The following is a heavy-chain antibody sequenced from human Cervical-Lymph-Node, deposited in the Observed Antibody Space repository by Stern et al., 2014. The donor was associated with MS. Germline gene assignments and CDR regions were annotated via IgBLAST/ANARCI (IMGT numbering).Heavy chain of an antibody. D-gene: IGHD2-15*01. CDR3: ASGDIVVVVAATLDY. Sequence: QVQLVESGAEAIKPGASVKVSCKASGGTFSSYAISWVRQAPGQGLECMGRLIPIFGTANYAQKFQGRVTITADESTSTAYMELSSLRSEDTAVYYCASGDIVVVVAATLDYWGQGTLVTVSS. V-gene: IGHV1-69*01. J-gene: IGHJ4*02. CDR1: GGTFSSYA. CDR2: LIPIFGTA.